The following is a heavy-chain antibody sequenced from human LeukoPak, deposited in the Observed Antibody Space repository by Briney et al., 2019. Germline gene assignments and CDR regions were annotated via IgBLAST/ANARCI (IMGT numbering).Heavy chain of an antibody. V-gene: IGHV3-74*01. J-gene: IGHJ4*02. D-gene: IGHD3-22*01. CDR3: AKVHPRDYYDSSGSPAN. CDR1: GFTFNSYW. Sequence: PGGSLRLSCAASGFTFNSYWMHWVRQAPGKGLLWVSRINSDGSSTYYADSVKGRFTISRDNSKNTLYLQMNSLRAEDTAVYYCAKVHPRDYYDSSGSPANWGQGTLVTVSS. CDR2: INSDGSST.